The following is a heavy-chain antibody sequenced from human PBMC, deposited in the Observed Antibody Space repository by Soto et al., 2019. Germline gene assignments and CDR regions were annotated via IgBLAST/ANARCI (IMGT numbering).Heavy chain of an antibody. V-gene: IGHV4-4*07. Sequence: SDPLSITCTVSGASISGFYWSWIRKSAGRGLEWIGRIYATGTTDYNPSLKSRVMMSVDTSKKQFSLKLRSVTAADTAVYYCVRDGTKTLRDWFDPWGQGISVTVSS. CDR2: IYATGTT. D-gene: IGHD1-1*01. CDR3: VRDGTKTLRDWFDP. J-gene: IGHJ5*02. CDR1: GASISGFY.